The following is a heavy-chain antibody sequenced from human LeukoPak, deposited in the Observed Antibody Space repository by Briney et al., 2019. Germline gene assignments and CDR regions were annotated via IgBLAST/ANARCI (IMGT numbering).Heavy chain of an antibody. CDR2: ISYDGSNK. CDR3: ARENEYSSSSYPGWFDP. J-gene: IGHJ5*02. D-gene: IGHD6-6*01. Sequence: GGSLRLSCAASGFTFSSYAMHWVRQAPGKGLEWVAVISYDGSNKYYADSVKGRFTISRDNSKNTLYLQMNSLRAEDTAVYYCARENEYSSSSYPGWFDPWGQGTLVTVSS. V-gene: IGHV3-30*04. CDR1: GFTFSSYA.